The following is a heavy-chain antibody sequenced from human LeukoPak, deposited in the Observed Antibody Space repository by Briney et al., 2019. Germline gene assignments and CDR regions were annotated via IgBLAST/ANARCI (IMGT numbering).Heavy chain of an antibody. V-gene: IGHV1-46*04. D-gene: IGHD6-6*01. CDR3: AKEGVIAARPFDY. CDR1: GYTLTSYY. J-gene: IGHJ4*02. Sequence: ASVKVSCKASGYTLTSYYMHWARQAPGQGLEWMGIINPSVGSTTYAQELQGRVTMTRDTSTSTVYMELSSLRSEDTAVYYYAKEGVIAARPFDYWGQGTLVTVSS. CDR2: INPSVGST.